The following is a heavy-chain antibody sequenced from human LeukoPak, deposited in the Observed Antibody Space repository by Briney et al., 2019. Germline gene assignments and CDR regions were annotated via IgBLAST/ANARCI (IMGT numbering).Heavy chain of an antibody. CDR2: FYPGDSDI. Sequence: AGESLKISCKGSAYRFTNYWIAWVRQMPGKGLEWMGVFYPGDSDIRYSPSFQGQVTISADKSISTAYLQWSSLKASDTAMYYCARLGTVAYCSSSRCLHFDYWGQGTLVTVSS. V-gene: IGHV5-51*01. CDR1: AYRFTNYW. D-gene: IGHD2-2*01. J-gene: IGHJ4*02. CDR3: ARLGTVAYCSSSRCLHFDY.